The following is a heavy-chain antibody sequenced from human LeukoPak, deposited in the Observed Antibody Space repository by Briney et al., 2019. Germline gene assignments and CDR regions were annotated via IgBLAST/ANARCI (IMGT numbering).Heavy chain of an antibody. V-gene: IGHV3-23*01. D-gene: IGHD3-22*01. CDR1: GFTVSNYA. Sequence: GGSLRLSCAASGFTVSNYAMSWVRQAPGKALEGVSAISGSGGSTYYADSVKGRFTISRDNSKNMLYLQMNSLRAEDTAVYYCAKRTLLDSSGYQFDYWGQGTLVTVSS. CDR2: ISGSGGST. J-gene: IGHJ4*02. CDR3: AKRTLLDSSGYQFDY.